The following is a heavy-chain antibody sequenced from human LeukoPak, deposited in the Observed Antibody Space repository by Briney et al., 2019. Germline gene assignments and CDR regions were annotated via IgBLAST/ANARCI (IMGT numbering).Heavy chain of an antibody. V-gene: IGHV3-21*01. Sequence: GGSLRLSCAASGFTFSSYSMNWVRQAPGKGLEWVSSISSSSSYIYYADSVKGRFTISRDNAKNSLYLQMNSLRAEDTAVYYCASMVRGVITPYYFDYWGQGTLVTVSS. J-gene: IGHJ4*02. CDR3: ASMVRGVITPYYFDY. D-gene: IGHD3-10*01. CDR2: ISSSSSYI. CDR1: GFTFSSYS.